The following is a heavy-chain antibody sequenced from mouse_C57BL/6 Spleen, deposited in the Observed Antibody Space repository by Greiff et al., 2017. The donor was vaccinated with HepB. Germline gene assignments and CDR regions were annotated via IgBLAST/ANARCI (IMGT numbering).Heavy chain of an antibody. V-gene: IGHV5-9-1*02. CDR3: TRDRYYGSSYGNFDY. D-gene: IGHD1-1*01. CDR1: GFTFSSYA. J-gene: IGHJ2*01. Sequence: EVKLVESGEGLVKPGGSLKLSCAASGFTFSSYAMSWVRQTPEKRLEWVAYISSGGDYIYYADTVKGRFTISRDNARNTLYLQMSSLKSEDTAMYYCTRDRYYGSSYGNFDYWGQGTTLTVSS. CDR2: ISSGGDYI.